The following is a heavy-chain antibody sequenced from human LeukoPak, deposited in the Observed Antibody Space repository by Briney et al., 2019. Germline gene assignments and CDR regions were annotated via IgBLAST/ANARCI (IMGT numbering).Heavy chain of an antibody. CDR1: GGSISSYY. Sequence: SETLSLTCTVSGGSISSYYWGWIRQPPGKGLEWIGYIYYSGSTNYNPSLKSRVTISVDTSKNQFSLKLSSVTAADTAVYYCARVGSSSWYWFDPWGQGTLVTVSS. D-gene: IGHD6-13*01. CDR2: IYYSGST. CDR3: ARVGSSSWYWFDP. V-gene: IGHV4-59*01. J-gene: IGHJ5*02.